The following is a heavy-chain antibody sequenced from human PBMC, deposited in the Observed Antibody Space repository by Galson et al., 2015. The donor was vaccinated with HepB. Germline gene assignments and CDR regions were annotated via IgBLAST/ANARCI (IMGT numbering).Heavy chain of an antibody. V-gene: IGHV4-4*02. CDR1: GDSIGNDRW. CDR3: AGAKGGRVYFDY. Sequence: SETLSLTCAVSGDSIGNDRWWSWVRQPPGEGLEWIGEAYHSGGTNYRPSLKSRVTISVDKSKNQFSLKLTSVTAADTAVYYCAGAKGGRVYFDYWGQGTLVTVSS. CDR2: AYHSGGT. D-gene: IGHD3-16*01. J-gene: IGHJ4*02.